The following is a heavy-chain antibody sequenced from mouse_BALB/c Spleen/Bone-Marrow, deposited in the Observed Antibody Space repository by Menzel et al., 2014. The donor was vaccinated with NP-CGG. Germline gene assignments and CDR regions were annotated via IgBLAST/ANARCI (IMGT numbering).Heavy chain of an antibody. CDR3: ARDYYGRGWYFGV. V-gene: IGHV1-69*01. CDR1: GYTFTDYW. J-gene: IGHJ1*01. CDR2: IDTSDSYT. D-gene: IGHD1-1*01. Sequence: QVQLQQPGAELVMPGASVKMSCKASGYTFTDYWMHWVKQRPGQGLEWIGAIDTSDSYTSYNQKFKGKATLTVDESSSTAYMQLSSLTSEDSAVYYCARDYYGRGWYFGVWGAGTTVTVSS.